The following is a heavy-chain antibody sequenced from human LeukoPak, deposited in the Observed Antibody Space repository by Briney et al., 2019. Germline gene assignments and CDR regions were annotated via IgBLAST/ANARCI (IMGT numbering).Heavy chain of an antibody. D-gene: IGHD3-22*01. J-gene: IGHJ4*02. CDR2: IYYSGST. CDR1: GGSISSYY. V-gene: IGHV4-59*01. Sequence: KASETLSLTRTVPGGSISSYYWSWIRQPPGKGLEWIGYIYYSGSTNYNPSLKSRVTISVDTSKNQFSLKLSSVTAADTAVYYCARYTYYYDSSGYEYYFDYWGQGTLVTVSS. CDR3: ARYTYYYDSSGYEYYFDY.